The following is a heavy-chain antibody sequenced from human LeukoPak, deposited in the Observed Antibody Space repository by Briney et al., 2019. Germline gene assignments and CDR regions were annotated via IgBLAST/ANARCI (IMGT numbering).Heavy chain of an antibody. CDR2: INPNSGGT. V-gene: IGHV1-2*02. Sequence: GASVKVSCKASGYTFTDYYMDWVRQAPGQGLEWMGWINPNSGGTKYAQKFQGRVTMTRDTSISTAYMELSRLRSDDTAVYYCAREEVSFDMWGQGTMVTVSP. CDR3: AREEVSFDM. J-gene: IGHJ3*02. CDR1: GYTFTDYY. D-gene: IGHD1-14*01.